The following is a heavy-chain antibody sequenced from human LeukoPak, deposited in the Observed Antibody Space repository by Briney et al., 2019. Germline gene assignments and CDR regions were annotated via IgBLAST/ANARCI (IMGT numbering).Heavy chain of an antibody. CDR3: AKGKGQQLALEY. J-gene: IGHJ4*02. CDR1: GFTFSSYA. Sequence: GGSLRLSCAASGFTFSSYAMSWVRQAPGKGLEWVSAISGSGGSTYYADSVKGRFTISRDNSKNTLSLQTNSLRAEDTAVYYCAKGKGQQLALEYWGQGTLVTVSS. V-gene: IGHV3-23*01. CDR2: ISGSGGST. D-gene: IGHD6-13*01.